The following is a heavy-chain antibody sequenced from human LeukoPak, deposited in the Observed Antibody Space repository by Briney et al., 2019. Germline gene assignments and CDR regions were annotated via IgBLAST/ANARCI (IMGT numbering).Heavy chain of an antibody. Sequence: SETLSLTCTVSGGSISSFYWSWIRRPPGKGLEWIGYVYYSGSSNDNPSLKSRVTISVDMANNQFSLELRSVTAADTAVYYCARGPRSELGYYTGLDYWGQGTLVTVSS. CDR2: VYYSGSS. CDR3: ARGPRSELGYYTGLDY. V-gene: IGHV4-59*01. CDR1: GGSISSFY. J-gene: IGHJ4*02. D-gene: IGHD3-3*01.